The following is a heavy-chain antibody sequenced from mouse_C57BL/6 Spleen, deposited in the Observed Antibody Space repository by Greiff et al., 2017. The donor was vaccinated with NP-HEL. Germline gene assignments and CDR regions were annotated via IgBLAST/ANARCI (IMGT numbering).Heavy chain of an antibody. Sequence: EVQVVESGGGLVKPGGSLKLSCAASGFTFSDYGMHWVRQAPEKGLEWVAYISSGSSTIYYADTVKGRFTISRDNAKNTLFLQMTSLRSEDTAMYYCATGTPYAMDYWGQGTSVTVSS. CDR1: GFTFSDYG. D-gene: IGHD4-1*01. V-gene: IGHV5-17*01. CDR3: ATGTPYAMDY. CDR2: ISSGSSTI. J-gene: IGHJ4*01.